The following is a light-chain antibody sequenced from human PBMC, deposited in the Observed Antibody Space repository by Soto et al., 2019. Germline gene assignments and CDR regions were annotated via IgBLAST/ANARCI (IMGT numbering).Light chain of an antibody. J-gene: IGKJ1*01. Sequence: EVVLTQSPGTLSVSPGERATLSCRASESVSTNLAWYQHKPGQAPWLLIYGASTRATGVPARFSGSGSGTEFTLTISSLQPDDFATYYCQHYNSYSEAFGQGTKVDIK. CDR1: ESVSTN. CDR2: GAS. CDR3: QHYNSYSEA. V-gene: IGKV3-15*01.